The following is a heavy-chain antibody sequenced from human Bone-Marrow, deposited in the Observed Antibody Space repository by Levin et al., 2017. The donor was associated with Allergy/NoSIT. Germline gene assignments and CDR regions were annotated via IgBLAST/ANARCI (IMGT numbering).Heavy chain of an antibody. Sequence: GGSLRLSCVASGFTFSSYSMMWVRQAPGKGLEWVSFISGSGGSTNYADFVKGRVTISRDNSKNTLYLQMNSLRAEDTAVYYCAKRDYYESGGYNDHWGQGTLVTVTS. D-gene: IGHD3-22*01. CDR2: ISGSGGST. CDR1: GFTFSSYS. CDR3: AKRDYYESGGYNDH. J-gene: IGHJ4*02. V-gene: IGHV3-23*01.